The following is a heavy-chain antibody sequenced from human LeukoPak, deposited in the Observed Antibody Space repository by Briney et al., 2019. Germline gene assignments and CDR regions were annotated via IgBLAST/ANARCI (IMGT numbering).Heavy chain of an antibody. V-gene: IGHV4-59*11. CDR1: GGSFSGHY. D-gene: IGHD5-18*01. CDR3: ARTTEGGYTYDYFYYYYMDV. Sequence: SETLSLTCAVYGGSFSGHYRSWIRQPPGKGLEWIGYIYYSGSTNYNPSLKSRVTISVDTSKNQFSLKLSSVTAADTAVYYCARTTEGGYTYDYFYYYYMDVWGKGTMVTISS. J-gene: IGHJ6*03. CDR2: IYYSGST.